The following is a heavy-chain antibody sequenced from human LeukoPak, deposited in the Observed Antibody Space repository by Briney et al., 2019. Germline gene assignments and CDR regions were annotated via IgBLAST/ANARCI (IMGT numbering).Heavy chain of an antibody. Sequence: SETLSLTCTVSGGSISSYYGSWIRQPAGKGLEWIGYIYYSGSTNYNPSLKGRVTISVDTSKNQFSLKLSSVTAADTAVYYCARDQGLEGIDYWGQGTLVTVSS. J-gene: IGHJ4*02. D-gene: IGHD3/OR15-3a*01. CDR3: ARDQGLEGIDY. V-gene: IGHV4-59*01. CDR2: IYYSGST. CDR1: GGSISSYY.